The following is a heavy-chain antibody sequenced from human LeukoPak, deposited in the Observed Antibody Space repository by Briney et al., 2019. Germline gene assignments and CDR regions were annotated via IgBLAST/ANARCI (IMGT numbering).Heavy chain of an antibody. CDR3: ARDNMRAPELFERDFALSYYYMDV. CDR2: IIPIFGTA. J-gene: IGHJ6*03. Sequence: GASVKVSCKASGGTFSSYAISWVRQAPGQGLEWMGGIIPIFGTANYAQKFQGRVTITTDESTSTAYMELSSLRSEDTAVYYCARDNMRAPELFERDFALSYYYMDVWGKGTTVTVSS. CDR1: GGTFSSYA. D-gene: IGHD3-9*01. V-gene: IGHV1-69*05.